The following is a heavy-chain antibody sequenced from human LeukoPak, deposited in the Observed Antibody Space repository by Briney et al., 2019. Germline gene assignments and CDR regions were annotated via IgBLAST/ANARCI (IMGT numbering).Heavy chain of an antibody. V-gene: IGHV1-69*05. Sequence: SVKVSCKASGGTFSSYAISWVRQAPGQGLEWMGGIIPIFGTANYAQKFQGRVTITTDESTSTAYMELSSLRSEDAAVYYCARAYFYYYYMDVWGKGTTVTVSS. CDR2: IIPIFGTA. CDR3: ARAYFYYYYMDV. J-gene: IGHJ6*03. CDR1: GGTFSSYA.